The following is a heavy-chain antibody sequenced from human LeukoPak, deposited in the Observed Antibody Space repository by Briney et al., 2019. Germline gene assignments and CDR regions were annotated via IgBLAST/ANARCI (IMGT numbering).Heavy chain of an antibody. CDR3: ASDATTVRVY. V-gene: IGHV3-21*01. CDR1: GFTFSSYS. Sequence: GGSLRHSCAASGFTFSSYSMNWVRQAPGKGLEWVSSISSSSSYIYYADSVKGRFTISRDNAKNSLYLQMNSLRAEDTAVYYCASDATTVRVYWGQGTLVTVSS. D-gene: IGHD2/OR15-2a*01. CDR2: ISSSSSYI. J-gene: IGHJ4*02.